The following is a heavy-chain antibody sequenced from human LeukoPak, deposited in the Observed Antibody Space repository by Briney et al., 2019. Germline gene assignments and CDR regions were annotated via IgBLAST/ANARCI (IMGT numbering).Heavy chain of an antibody. J-gene: IGHJ4*02. CDR1: GYSFTGYY. V-gene: IGHV1-2*02. D-gene: IGHD2-15*01. Sequence: ASVTVSCKASGYSFTGYYLHWVRQAPGQGLEWMGWINPYNGGTDYAQKFQGRVTMTRDTSISTAYMDLSSLRSDDTAIYYCAKVYGRGYFDDWGQGTLVTVSS. CDR3: AKVYGRGYFDD. CDR2: INPYNGGT.